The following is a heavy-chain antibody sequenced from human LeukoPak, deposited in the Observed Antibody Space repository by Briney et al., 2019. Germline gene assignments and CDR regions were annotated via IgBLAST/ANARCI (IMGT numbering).Heavy chain of an antibody. CDR2: INTDGSSP. V-gene: IGHV3-74*01. CDR1: GFTFSAYW. D-gene: IGHD6-13*01. Sequence: GGSLRLSCAASGFTFSAYWMHWVRQAPGKGLVWVSRINTDGSSPTYAASVKGRFTISRDNAKNTLYLQMNSLRAEDTAVYYCAKDRVVSYSSSPDYWGQGALVTVSS. J-gene: IGHJ4*02. CDR3: AKDRVVSYSSSPDY.